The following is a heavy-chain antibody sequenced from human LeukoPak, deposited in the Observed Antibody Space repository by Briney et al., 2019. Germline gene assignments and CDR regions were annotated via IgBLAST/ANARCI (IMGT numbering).Heavy chain of an antibody. CDR1: GYNFSNYG. Sequence: ASVKVSCKASGYNFSNYGISWVRQAPGQGLEWMGWISGYNGNTNYAQKLQGRVTMTTDTSTTTAYMELRSLRSDDTAVYYCARDRSLYTSMLDSWGQGTLVTVFS. CDR3: ARDRSLYTSMLDS. CDR2: ISGYNGNT. V-gene: IGHV1-18*01. J-gene: IGHJ4*02. D-gene: IGHD2-2*02.